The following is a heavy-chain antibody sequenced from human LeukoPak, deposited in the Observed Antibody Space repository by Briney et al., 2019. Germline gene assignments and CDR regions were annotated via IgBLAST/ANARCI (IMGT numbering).Heavy chain of an antibody. J-gene: IGHJ4*02. D-gene: IGHD3-22*01. CDR1: GGSFSGYY. Sequence: SETLSLTCAVYGGSFSGYYWSWIRQPPGKGLEWIGEINHSGSTNYNPSLKSRVTISVDTSKNQFSLKLSSVTAADTAVYYCARGPSDYYDSSGYRQDYWGQGTLVTVSS. CDR2: INHSGST. V-gene: IGHV4-34*01. CDR3: ARGPSDYYDSSGYRQDY.